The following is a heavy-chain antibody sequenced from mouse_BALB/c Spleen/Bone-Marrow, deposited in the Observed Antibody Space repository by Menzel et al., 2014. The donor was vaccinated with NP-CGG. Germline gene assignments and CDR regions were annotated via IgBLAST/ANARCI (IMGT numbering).Heavy chain of an antibody. CDR1: GYTFTSYY. CDR3: ARTDSSGSWFAY. J-gene: IGHJ3*01. V-gene: IGHV1S56*01. CDR2: IYPGDGST. Sequence: QVQLKESGPELVKPGASVKMSCKASGYTFTSYYIHWVKRRPGQGLEWIGWIYPGDGSTKYNEKFKGKTTLTADKSSSTAYMLLSSLTSEDSAIYFCARTDSSGSWFAYWGQGTLVTVSA. D-gene: IGHD3-2*01.